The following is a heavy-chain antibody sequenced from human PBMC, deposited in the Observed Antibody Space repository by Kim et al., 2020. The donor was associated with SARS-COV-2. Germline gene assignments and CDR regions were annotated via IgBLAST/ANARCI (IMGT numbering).Heavy chain of an antibody. D-gene: IGHD3-9*01. Sequence: YADSVEGRLTGSRDNAKNALYLQMNSLREGDTGVYFCARDCDWALDLWGQGTLVTVSS. CDR3: ARDCDWALDL. J-gene: IGHJ5*02. V-gene: IGHV3-11*06.